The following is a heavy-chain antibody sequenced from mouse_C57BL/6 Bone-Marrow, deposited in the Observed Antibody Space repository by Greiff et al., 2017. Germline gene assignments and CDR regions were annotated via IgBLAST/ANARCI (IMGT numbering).Heavy chain of an antibody. CDR3: ARSGLGYPAWFAY. CDR1: GYTFTSYW. D-gene: IGHD3-1*01. Sequence: QVQLQQPGAELVKPGASVKLSCKASGYTFTSYWMHWVKQRPGQGLEWIGMILPNSGSTNYNEKFKSKATLTVDKSSSTASMQLSSLTSEVSTVYNCARSGLGYPAWFAYWGQVTLVTVSA. J-gene: IGHJ3*01. CDR2: ILPNSGST. V-gene: IGHV1-64*01.